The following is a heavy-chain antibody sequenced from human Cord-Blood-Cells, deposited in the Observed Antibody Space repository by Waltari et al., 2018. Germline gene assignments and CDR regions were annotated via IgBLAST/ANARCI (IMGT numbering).Heavy chain of an antibody. CDR3: ARHHQTTCFDY. Sequence: QVQLQQWGAGLLKPSETLSLTCAFYGGSFRGYSWSWIRQPPGKGLEWIGEINHSGSTNYNPSLKSRVTISVDTSKNQFSLKLSSVTAADTAVYYCARHHQTTCFDYWGQGTLVTVSS. D-gene: IGHD4-17*01. V-gene: IGHV4-34*01. CDR2: INHSGST. CDR1: GGSFRGYS. J-gene: IGHJ4*02.